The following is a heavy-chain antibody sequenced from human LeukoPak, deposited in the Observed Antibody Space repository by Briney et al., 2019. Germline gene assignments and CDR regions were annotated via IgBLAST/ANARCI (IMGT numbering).Heavy chain of an antibody. V-gene: IGHV3-9*01. CDR2: ISWNSGSI. CDR1: GFTFDDYA. J-gene: IGHJ5*02. D-gene: IGHD2-2*01. CDR3: AKSHAVPADWFDP. Sequence: PGRSLRLSCAASGFTFDDYAMHWVRQAPGKGLEWVSGISWNSGSIGYADSVKGRFTISRDNAKNSLYLQMNSLRAEDTALYYCAKSHAVPADWFDPWGQGTLVTVSS.